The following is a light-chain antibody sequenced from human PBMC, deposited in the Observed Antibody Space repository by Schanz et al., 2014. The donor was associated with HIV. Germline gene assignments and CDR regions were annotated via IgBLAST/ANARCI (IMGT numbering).Light chain of an antibody. CDR1: QSVSSY. Sequence: EIVLTQSPGTLSLSPGERATLSCRASQSVSSYLAWYQKKPGQAPRLLIYDASNRATGIPARFSGSGFGTDFTLIISSLEPEDFAVYYCQQYNTWPRTFGQGTKVELK. J-gene: IGKJ1*01. CDR2: DAS. V-gene: IGKV3-11*01. CDR3: QQYNTWPRT.